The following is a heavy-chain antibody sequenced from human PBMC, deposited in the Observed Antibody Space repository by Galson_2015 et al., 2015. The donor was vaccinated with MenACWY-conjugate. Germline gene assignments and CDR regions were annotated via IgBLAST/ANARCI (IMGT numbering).Heavy chain of an antibody. CDR3: ARTAGSVPP. J-gene: IGHJ5*02. CDR1: GFTFRSFS. V-gene: IGHV3-21*01. Sequence: SLRLSCAASGFTFRSFSMNWGRQAPGQGLEWVSSISATSATIYYADSVKGRFTISRDNAKNSLYLQMNSLRAEDTAVYYCARTAGSVPPWGRGTLVTVSS. D-gene: IGHD6-13*01. CDR2: ISATSATI.